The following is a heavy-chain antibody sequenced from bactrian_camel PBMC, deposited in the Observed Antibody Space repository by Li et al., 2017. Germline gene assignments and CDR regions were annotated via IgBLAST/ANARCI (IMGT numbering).Heavy chain of an antibody. Sequence: QLVESGGGLVQPGGSLTLSCAASGITFSNRWMYWVRQAKGKGLEWVSCINSGGGSTYYADSMKGRFTISRDNATNTVYLQMNSLKPEDTAVYYCVSLVGRPLVHQGTQVTVS. J-gene: IGHJ4*01. CDR2: INSGGGST. D-gene: IGHD2*01. CDR1: GITFSNRW. V-gene: IGHV3S25*01.